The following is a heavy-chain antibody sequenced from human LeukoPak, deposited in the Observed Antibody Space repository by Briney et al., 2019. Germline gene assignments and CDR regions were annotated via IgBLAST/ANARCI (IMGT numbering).Heavy chain of an antibody. CDR2: IHPSGGGT. CDR3: ARMAMDPAMVTNFFDL. V-gene: IGHV1-46*01. J-gene: IGHJ4*02. D-gene: IGHD5-18*01. CDR1: GYTFTDYY. Sequence: GASVKVSCKASGYTFTDYYMYWVRQAPGQGPECMGVIHPSGGGTTYAQKFQGRVTLIKDTATSTVYIELSSLRSDDTAVYYCARMAMDPAMVTNFFDLWGQGTLLIVSA.